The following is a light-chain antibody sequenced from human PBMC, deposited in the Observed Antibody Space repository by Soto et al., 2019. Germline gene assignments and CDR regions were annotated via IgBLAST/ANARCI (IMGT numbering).Light chain of an antibody. V-gene: IGLV2-14*03. CDR1: SSDVGGYNY. Sequence: QSALTQPASVSGSPGQSITISCTGTSSDVGGYNYVSWYQQHPGNAPKLMISDVSNRPSGVSNRFSGSKSGNTASLTISGLQAEDEAEYYCSSYTSSTTFVFGTGTKLTVL. J-gene: IGLJ1*01. CDR3: SSYTSSTTFV. CDR2: DVS.